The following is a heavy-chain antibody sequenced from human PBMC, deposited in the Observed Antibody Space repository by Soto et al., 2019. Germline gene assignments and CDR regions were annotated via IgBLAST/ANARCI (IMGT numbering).Heavy chain of an antibody. J-gene: IGHJ4*02. CDR1: GFTFSSYA. Sequence: GGSLRLSCAASGFTFSSYAMSWVRQAPGKGLEWVSAISGSGGSTYYTDSVKGRFTISRDNSRNTLYLQMNSLRADDTAVYYCAKALGELPPERHDDWGQGTLVTAPQ. CDR3: AKALGELPPERHDD. V-gene: IGHV3-23*01. D-gene: IGHD3-16*01. CDR2: ISGSGGST.